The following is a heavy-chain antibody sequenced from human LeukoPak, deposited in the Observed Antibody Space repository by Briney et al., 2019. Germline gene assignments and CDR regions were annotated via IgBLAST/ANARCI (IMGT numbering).Heavy chain of an antibody. CDR3: TREYDSADLPDY. CDR1: GDSLSSYY. J-gene: IGHJ4*02. Sequence: PLETLSLTCTVSGDSLSSYYWNWIRQPPGKGLEWIGHIYHSGSTSYNPSLKSRVTISMDMPKNQFSLKVTSVTAADTAVYYCTREYDSADLPDYWGQGTLVTVSS. V-gene: IGHV4-59*01. D-gene: IGHD3-22*01. CDR2: IYHSGST.